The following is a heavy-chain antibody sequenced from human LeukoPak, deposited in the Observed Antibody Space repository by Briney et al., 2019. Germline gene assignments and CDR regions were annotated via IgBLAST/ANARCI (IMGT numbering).Heavy chain of an antibody. V-gene: IGHV3-33*06. CDR3: AEERGQARTRYCSGGSCYYYYYGMDV. CDR2: IWYDGSNK. J-gene: IGHJ6*02. CDR1: GFTFSSYG. D-gene: IGHD2-15*01. Sequence: GGSLRLSCAASGFTFSSYGMHWVRQAPGKGLEWVAVIWYDGSNKYYADSVKGRFTISRDNSKNTLYLQMNSLRAEDTAVYYCAEERGQARTRYCSGGSCYYYYYGMDVWGQGTTVTVSS.